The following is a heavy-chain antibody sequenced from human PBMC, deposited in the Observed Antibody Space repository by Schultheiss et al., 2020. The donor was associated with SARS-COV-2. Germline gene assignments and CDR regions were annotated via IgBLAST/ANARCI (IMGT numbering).Heavy chain of an antibody. CDR1: GGSFSGYY. CDR2: IYTSGST. CDR3: ARQGYCSGGSCYSDRWYFDL. V-gene: IGHV4-59*10. Sequence: SETLSLTCAVYGGSFSGYYWSWIRQPPGKGLEWIGRIYTSGSTNYNPSLKSRVTMSVDTSKNQFSLKLSSVTAADTAVYYCARQGYCSGGSCYSDRWYFDLWGRGTLVTVSS. J-gene: IGHJ2*01. D-gene: IGHD2-15*01.